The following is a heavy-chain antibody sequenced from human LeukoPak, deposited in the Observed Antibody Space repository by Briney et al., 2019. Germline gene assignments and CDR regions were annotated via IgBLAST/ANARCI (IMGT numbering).Heavy chain of an antibody. V-gene: IGHV3-23*01. CDR2: ICGHGISI. CDR1: GFTFSNYA. J-gene: IGHJ4*02. Sequence: PGGSLRLSCEASGFTFSNYAMSWVRQAPGKGLEWVSGICGHGISIYYADSVKGRFTISRDNAKSTLYLQMDSLTAEDTALYYCARGTIGGNPASAYWGQGTLVTVSS. CDR3: ARGTIGGNPASAY. D-gene: IGHD4-23*01.